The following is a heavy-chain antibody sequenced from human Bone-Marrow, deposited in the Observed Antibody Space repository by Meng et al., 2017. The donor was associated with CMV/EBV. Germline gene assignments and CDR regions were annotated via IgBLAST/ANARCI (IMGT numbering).Heavy chain of an antibody. CDR1: GGSISSSSYY. D-gene: IGHD1-14*01. Sequence: GSLRLSCTVSGGSISSSSYYWGWIRQPPGKGLEWIGSIYYSGSTYYNPSLKSRVTISVDTSKNQFSLKLSSVTAADTVVYYCAPAVNKPGAFDIWGQGTMVTVSS. J-gene: IGHJ3*02. V-gene: IGHV4-39*01. CDR2: IYYSGST. CDR3: APAVNKPGAFDI.